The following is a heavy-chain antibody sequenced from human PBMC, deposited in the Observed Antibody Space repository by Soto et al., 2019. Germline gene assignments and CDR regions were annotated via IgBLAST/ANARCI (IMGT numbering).Heavy chain of an antibody. J-gene: IGHJ6*02. V-gene: IGHV3-15*01. CDR1: GFTYSNAW. D-gene: IGHD3-3*01. Sequence: EVQLVESGGGLVKPGGSLRLSCAASGFTYSNAWMSWVRQAPGKGLEWVGRIKSKTDGGTTDYAAPVKGRFTISRDDSKNTLYLQMNSLKTEDTAVYYCTTGIDYYFWVSPVDVWGQGTTVTVSS. CDR2: IKSKTDGGTT. CDR3: TTGIDYYFWVSPVDV.